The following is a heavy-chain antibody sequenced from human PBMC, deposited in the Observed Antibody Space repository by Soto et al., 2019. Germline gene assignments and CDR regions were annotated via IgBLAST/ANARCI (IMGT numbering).Heavy chain of an antibody. Sequence: GGSLRLSCAASGFTFSNYDLNWVRQAPGKGLEWVSGISGSGGTTYYADSVKGRFTISRDNSKNTLYLQMSSLRAEDTAVYFCAKGLTGTYYYSYGMDVWGQGTTVTVSS. CDR2: ISGSGGTT. V-gene: IGHV3-23*01. D-gene: IGHD7-27*01. CDR1: GFTFSNYD. CDR3: AKGLTGTYYYSYGMDV. J-gene: IGHJ6*02.